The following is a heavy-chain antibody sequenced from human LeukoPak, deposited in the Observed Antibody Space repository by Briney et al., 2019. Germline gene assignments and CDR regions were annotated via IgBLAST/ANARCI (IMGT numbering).Heavy chain of an antibody. CDR3: VRVRSSSWYDY. CDR1: GFTFSTSW. J-gene: IGHJ4*02. CDR2: ISSDGSPT. D-gene: IGHD6-13*01. Sequence: GGSLRLSCATSGFTFSTSWMHWVRQAPGKGLVWVSRISSDGSPTTYADSVKGRFTISRDNAENTLYLQMNSLRVEDTAVYYCVRVRSSSWYDYWGQGALVTVSS. V-gene: IGHV3-74*01.